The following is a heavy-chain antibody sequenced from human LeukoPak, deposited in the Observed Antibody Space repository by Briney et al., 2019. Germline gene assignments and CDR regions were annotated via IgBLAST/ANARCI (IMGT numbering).Heavy chain of an antibody. CDR2: INPNSGGT. J-gene: IGHJ4*02. Sequence: ASVKVSCKASGYTFIDFYMHWVRQAPGQGLEWMGRINPNSGGTNYAQKFQGRVTMTRDTSISTAYMELSRLRSDDTAVYYCARGPPNWGYDYWGPGTLVTVSS. D-gene: IGHD7-27*01. V-gene: IGHV1-2*06. CDR1: GYTFIDFY. CDR3: ARGPPNWGYDY.